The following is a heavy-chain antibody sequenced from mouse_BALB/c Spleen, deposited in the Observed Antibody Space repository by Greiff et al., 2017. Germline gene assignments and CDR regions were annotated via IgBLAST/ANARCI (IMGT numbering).Heavy chain of an antibody. Sequence: QVQLKESGAELARPGASVKLSCKASGYTFTSYWMQWVKQRPGQGLEWIGAIYPGDGDTRYTQKFKGKATLTVDKSSSTAYMELSSLTSEDSAVYYCARYYYGSSYDYWGQGTTLTVSS. J-gene: IGHJ2*01. CDR3: ARYYYGSSYDY. CDR1: GYTFTSYW. CDR2: IYPGDGDT. V-gene: IGHV1-87*01. D-gene: IGHD1-1*01.